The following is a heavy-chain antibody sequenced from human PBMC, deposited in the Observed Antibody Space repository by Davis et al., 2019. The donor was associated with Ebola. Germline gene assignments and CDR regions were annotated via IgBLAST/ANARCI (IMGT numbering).Heavy chain of an antibody. CDR2: FSYSGST. D-gene: IGHD1-26*01. J-gene: IGHJ6*02. Sequence: PSETLSLTCTVSGGFISSRSYYWAWIRQPPGKGLEWIGSFSYSGSTYYNPSLKRRVTISVDTSKNQFSLKLNSVTAADTAGYYCARRGKVGANPYYYYGMDVWGQGTTVTVSS. CDR1: GGFISSRSYY. V-gene: IGHV4-39*01. CDR3: ARRGKVGANPYYYYGMDV.